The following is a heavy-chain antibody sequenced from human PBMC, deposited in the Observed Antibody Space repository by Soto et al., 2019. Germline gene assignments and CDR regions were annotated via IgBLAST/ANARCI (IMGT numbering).Heavy chain of an antibody. J-gene: IGHJ4*02. V-gene: IGHV4-39*01. CDR3: ARRYYYDSDGYWYYFDY. CDR1: GGSISSSSYY. CDR2: IYYSGTT. D-gene: IGHD3-22*01. Sequence: SETLSLTCAVSGGSISSSSYYWGWIRQPPGKGLEWIGSIYYSGTTYYNPSLKSRVTMSVDTSKNQFSLKLSSVTAADTAVYYCARRYYYDSDGYWYYFDYWGQGTLVTVSS.